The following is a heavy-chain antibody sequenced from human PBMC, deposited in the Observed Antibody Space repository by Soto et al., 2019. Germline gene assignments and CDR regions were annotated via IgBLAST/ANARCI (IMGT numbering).Heavy chain of an antibody. CDR2: IYYSGST. Sequence: QVQLQESGPGLVKPSQTLSLTCTVSGGSTGSGGNSGSWTRRHPGKALAWIGYIYYSGSTYYNPSLKSRVTISVDTSKNQFSLKLSSVTAADTAVYYCARVDCSSSSCYEGDWFDPWGQGTLVTVSS. CDR3: ARVDCSSSSCYEGDWFDP. J-gene: IGHJ5*02. D-gene: IGHD2-2*01. CDR1: GGSTGSGGNS. V-gene: IGHV4-31*03.